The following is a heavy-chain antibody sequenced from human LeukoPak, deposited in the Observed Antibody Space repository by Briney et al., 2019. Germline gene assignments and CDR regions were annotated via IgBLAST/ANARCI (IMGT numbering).Heavy chain of an antibody. CDR3: AREGIYYDSSGYYREAYFDY. CDR1: VFTFSSYG. Sequence: PGGSLRLSCAASVFTFSSYGMHWVHQAPGKGLEWVAVISYDGSNKYYADSVKGRFTISRDNSKNTLYLQMNSLRAEDTAVYYCAREGIYYDSSGYYREAYFDYWGQGTLVTVSS. CDR2: ISYDGSNK. V-gene: IGHV3-30*03. D-gene: IGHD3-22*01. J-gene: IGHJ4*02.